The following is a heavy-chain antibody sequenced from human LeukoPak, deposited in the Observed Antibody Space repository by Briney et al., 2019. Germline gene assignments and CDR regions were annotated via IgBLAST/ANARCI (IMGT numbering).Heavy chain of an antibody. Sequence: SETLSLTCTVSGGSISSYYWSWIRQPPGKGLEWIGYIYYSGSTNYNPSLKSRVTISVDTSKNQFSLKLSSVTAADTAVYYCARDVTSTGNFDYWGQGTLVTVSS. V-gene: IGHV4-59*12. J-gene: IGHJ4*02. D-gene: IGHD5-18*01. CDR3: ARDVTSTGNFDY. CDR2: IYYSGST. CDR1: GGSISSYY.